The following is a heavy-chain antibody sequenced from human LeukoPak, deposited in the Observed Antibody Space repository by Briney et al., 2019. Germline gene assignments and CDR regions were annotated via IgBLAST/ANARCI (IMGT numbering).Heavy chain of an antibody. J-gene: IGHJ4*02. CDR3: AKAHRSGWYPLTPKFYYFDY. Sequence: PGRSLRLSCAASGFTFSSYAMSWVRQAPGKGLEWVSAISGSGGSTYYADSVKGRFTISRDNSKNTLYLQMNSLRAEDTAVYYCAKAHRSGWYPLTPKFYYFDYWGQGTLVTVSS. D-gene: IGHD6-19*01. V-gene: IGHV3-23*01. CDR2: ISGSGGST. CDR1: GFTFSSYA.